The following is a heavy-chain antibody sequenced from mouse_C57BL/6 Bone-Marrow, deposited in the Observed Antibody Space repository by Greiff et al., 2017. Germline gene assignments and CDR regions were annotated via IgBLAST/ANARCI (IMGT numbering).Heavy chain of an antibody. V-gene: IGHV14-4*01. D-gene: IGHD1-1*01. CDR2: IDPENGDT. J-gene: IGHJ1*03. Sequence: VQLQQSGAELVRPGASVKLSCTASGFNIKDDYMHWVKQRPEQGLEWIGWIDPENGDTEYASKFQGKATITADTSSNTADLQLSSLTSEDTAVYYCTVFITTVVATSYWYFDVWGTGTTVTVSS. CDR3: TVFITTVVATSYWYFDV. CDR1: GFNIKDDY.